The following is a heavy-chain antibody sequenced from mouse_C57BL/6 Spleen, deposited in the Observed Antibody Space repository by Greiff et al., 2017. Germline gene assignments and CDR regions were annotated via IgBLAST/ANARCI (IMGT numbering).Heavy chain of an antibody. CDR3: TFSTMITTHYFDY. D-gene: IGHD2-4*01. CDR1: GFNIKADY. Sequence: VQLQQSGAELVRPGASVQLSCTASGFNIKADYMHWVKQRPEQGLEWIGWLDPANGDTEYASKFQGKATITADTSSNTAYLQLSSLPSEDTAVYYCTFSTMITTHYFDYWGQGTTLTVSS. CDR2: LDPANGDT. J-gene: IGHJ2*01. V-gene: IGHV14-4*01.